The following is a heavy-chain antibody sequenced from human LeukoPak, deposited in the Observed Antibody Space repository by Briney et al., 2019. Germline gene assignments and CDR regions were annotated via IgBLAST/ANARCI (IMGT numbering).Heavy chain of an antibody. Sequence: ASVKVSCKASGYTFTGYYIHWVRQAPGQGLEWMGWINPNSGGTNYAQKFQGRVTMTRDTSVTTAYMELSRLRSDDTALYYCARDEYSSSSGWFDPWGQGTLVTVSS. CDR3: ARDEYSSSSGWFDP. CDR2: INPNSGGT. D-gene: IGHD6-6*01. J-gene: IGHJ5*02. V-gene: IGHV1-2*02. CDR1: GYTFTGYY.